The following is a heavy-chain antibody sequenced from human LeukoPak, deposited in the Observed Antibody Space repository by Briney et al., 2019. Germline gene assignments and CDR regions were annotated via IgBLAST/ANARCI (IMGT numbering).Heavy chain of an antibody. V-gene: IGHV1-46*01. CDR1: GYTFTSYY. Sequence: ASVKVSCKASGYTFTSYYMHWVRQAPGQGLEWMGIINPSGGSTSYAQKFQGRVTMTRDTSTSTVYMELSSLRSKDTAVYYCARDVSDCSGGSCYSYFDYWGQGSLVTVSS. CDR3: ARDVSDCSGGSCYSYFDY. J-gene: IGHJ4*02. CDR2: INPSGGST. D-gene: IGHD2-15*01.